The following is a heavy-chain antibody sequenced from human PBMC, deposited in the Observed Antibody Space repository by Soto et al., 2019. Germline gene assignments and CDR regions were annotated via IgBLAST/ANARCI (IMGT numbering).Heavy chain of an antibody. J-gene: IGHJ4*02. CDR3: ARALYHYDILTGTSYYVDY. V-gene: IGHV4-4*07. D-gene: IGHD3-9*01. CDR1: GGSISSYY. Sequence: SETLSLTCTVSGGSISSYYWSWIRQPAGKGLEWIGRIYTSGSTNYNPSLKSRVTMSVDTSKNQFSLKLSSVTAADTAVYYCARALYHYDILTGTSYYVDYWGQATLVTVS. CDR2: IYTSGST.